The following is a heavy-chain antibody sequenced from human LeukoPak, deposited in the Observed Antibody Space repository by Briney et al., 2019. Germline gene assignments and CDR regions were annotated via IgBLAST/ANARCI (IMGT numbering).Heavy chain of an antibody. V-gene: IGHV4-38-2*02. Sequence: PSETLSLTCTVSGYSISSGYYWGWIRQPPGKGLEWIGSIYHSGSTYYNPPLKSRVTTSVDTSKNQFSLKLSSVTAADTAVYYCATRANIVVVVAATEGAFDIWGQGTMVTVSS. J-gene: IGHJ3*02. CDR3: ATRANIVVVVAATEGAFDI. D-gene: IGHD2-15*01. CDR2: IYHSGST. CDR1: GYSISSGYY.